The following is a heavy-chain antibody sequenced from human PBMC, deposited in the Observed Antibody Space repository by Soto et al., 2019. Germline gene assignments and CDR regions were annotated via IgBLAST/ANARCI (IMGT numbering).Heavy chain of an antibody. J-gene: IGHJ4*02. CDR1: GFTFSSYS. Sequence: AGGSLRLSCAASGFTFSSYSMNWVRQAPGKGLEWVSSISSSSSYIYYADSVKGRFTISRDNAKNSLYLQMNGLRAEDTAVYYCARDRSRLLFTDYWGQGTLVTVYS. CDR2: ISSSSSYI. D-gene: IGHD3-16*01. V-gene: IGHV3-21*01. CDR3: ARDRSRLLFTDY.